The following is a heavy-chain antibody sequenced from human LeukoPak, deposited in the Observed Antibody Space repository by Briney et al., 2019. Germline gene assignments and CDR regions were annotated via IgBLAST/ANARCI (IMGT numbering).Heavy chain of an antibody. CDR3: ARGMGFGETIDY. CDR1: GYTFTSYA. D-gene: IGHD3-10*01. Sequence: ASVKVSCKASGYTFTSYAMHWVRQAPGQRLEWVGWINAGNGNTKYSQKFQGRVTITRDTSASTAYMELSSLRSEDTAVYYCARGMGFGETIDYWGQGTLVTVSS. J-gene: IGHJ4*02. CDR2: INAGNGNT. V-gene: IGHV1-3*01.